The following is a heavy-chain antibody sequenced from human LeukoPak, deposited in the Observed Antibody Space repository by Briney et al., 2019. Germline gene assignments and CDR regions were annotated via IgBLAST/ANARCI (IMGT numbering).Heavy chain of an antibody. CDR1: GGSFSGYY. Sequence: KPSETLSLTCAVYGGSFSGYYWSWIRQPPGKGLEWIGEINHSGSTNYNPSLKSRVTISVDTSKNQFSLKLSSVTAADTAVYCCARPKHFYYYYMDVWGKGTTVTASS. J-gene: IGHJ6*03. CDR3: ARPKHFYYYYMDV. CDR2: INHSGST. V-gene: IGHV4-34*01.